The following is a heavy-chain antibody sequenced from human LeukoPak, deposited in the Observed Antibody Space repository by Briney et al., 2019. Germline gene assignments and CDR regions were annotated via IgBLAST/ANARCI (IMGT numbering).Heavy chain of an antibody. D-gene: IGHD3-22*01. Sequence: SETLSLTCTVSGGSISSYYWSWIRQPAGKGLEWIGRIYTSGSTNYNPSLKSRVTMSVDTSKNQFSLKLSSVTAADTAVYYCAGGAYDSSGYYGDYWGQGTLVTVSS. CDR1: GGSISSYY. CDR3: AGGAYDSSGYYGDY. V-gene: IGHV4-4*07. CDR2: IYTSGST. J-gene: IGHJ4*02.